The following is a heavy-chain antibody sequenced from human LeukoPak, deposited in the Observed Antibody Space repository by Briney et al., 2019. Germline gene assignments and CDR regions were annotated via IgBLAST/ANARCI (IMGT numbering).Heavy chain of an antibody. Sequence: ASVKVSCKASGYTLTSYDINWVRQATGQGLEWMGWMNPNSGNTGYAQKFQGRVTITRNTSISTAYMELSSLRSEDTAVYYCARQLRYFDWLLLEYYFDYWGQGTLVTVSS. CDR1: GYTLTSYD. V-gene: IGHV1-8*03. CDR2: MNPNSGNT. J-gene: IGHJ4*02. D-gene: IGHD3-9*01. CDR3: ARQLRYFDWLLLEYYFDY.